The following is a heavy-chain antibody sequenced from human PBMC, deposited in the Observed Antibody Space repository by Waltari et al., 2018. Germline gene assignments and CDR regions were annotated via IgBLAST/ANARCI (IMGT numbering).Heavy chain of an antibody. J-gene: IGHJ4*02. Sequence: EVQLVESGGGLVQPGGSLRLSCVASGFTFSHYWITWVRQAPGQGLEWVASIKEDGNENHYVDSVKGRFTISRDNAENSVNLQMNSLRAEDTAVYYCTRDPLRRYDYWGQGTLVTVSS. V-gene: IGHV3-7*01. CDR3: TRDPLRRYDY. CDR2: IKEDGNEN. D-gene: IGHD3-16*01. CDR1: GFTFSHYW.